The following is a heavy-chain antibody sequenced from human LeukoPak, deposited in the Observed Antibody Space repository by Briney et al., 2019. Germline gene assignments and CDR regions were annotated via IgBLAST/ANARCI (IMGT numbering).Heavy chain of an antibody. CDR3: AEDHYDSSGYYSYFDY. J-gene: IGHJ4*02. V-gene: IGHV3-30*02. Sequence: GGSLRLSCAASGFTFSNYAIHWVRQAPGKGLEWVAFIRYDGSNKYYADSVKGRFTISRDNSKNTLYLQMNSLRAEDTAVYYCAEDHYDSSGYYSYFDYWGQGTLVTVSS. CDR1: GFTFSNYA. D-gene: IGHD3-22*01. CDR2: IRYDGSNK.